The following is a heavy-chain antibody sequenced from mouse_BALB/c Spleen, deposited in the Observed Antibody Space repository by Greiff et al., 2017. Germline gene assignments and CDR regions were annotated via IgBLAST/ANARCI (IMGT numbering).Heavy chain of an antibody. Sequence: EVQVVESGGGLVKPGGSLKLSCAASGFAFSSYDMSWVRQTPEKRLEWVAYISSGGGSTYYPDTVKGRFTISRDNAKNTLYLQMSSLKSEDTAMYYCARHAGNYPLFAYWGQGTLVTVSA. CDR3: ARHAGNYPLFAY. J-gene: IGHJ3*01. CDR2: ISSGGGST. CDR1: GFAFSSYD. V-gene: IGHV5-12-1*01. D-gene: IGHD2-1*01.